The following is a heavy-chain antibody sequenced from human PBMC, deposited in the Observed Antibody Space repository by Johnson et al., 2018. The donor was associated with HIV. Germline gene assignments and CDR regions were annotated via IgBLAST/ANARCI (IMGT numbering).Heavy chain of an antibody. D-gene: IGHD5-24*01. V-gene: IGHV3-33*06. J-gene: IGHJ3*02. Sequence: QVQLVESGGGVVQPGRSLRLSCAASGFSFSSYGMHWVRQAPGKGLAWVAIIWYDGSNKFYADSVKGRFTISRDNSKNTLYLQMNSLRAEDTAVYYCAKDIGDGYNRWGAFDIWGQGTMVTVSA. CDR2: IWYDGSNK. CDR3: AKDIGDGYNRWGAFDI. CDR1: GFSFSSYG.